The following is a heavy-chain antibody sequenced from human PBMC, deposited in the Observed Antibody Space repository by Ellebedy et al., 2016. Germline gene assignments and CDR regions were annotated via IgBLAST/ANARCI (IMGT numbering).Heavy chain of an antibody. J-gene: IGHJ5*02. V-gene: IGHV3-23*01. CDR1: ELNLGNYF. CDR2: ISAGGETT. Sequence: GGSLRLSXTASELNLGNYFMSWVRQAPGKGLEWVATISAGGETTYFADSMRGRFTVSRDNSKSTLYLHMNSLRVDDTAVYYCRPGHYANLWGHGTLVTVSS. CDR3: RPGHYANL. D-gene: IGHD4-17*01.